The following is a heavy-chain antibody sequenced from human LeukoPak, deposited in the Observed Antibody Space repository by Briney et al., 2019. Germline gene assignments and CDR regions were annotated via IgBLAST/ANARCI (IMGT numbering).Heavy chain of an antibody. CDR2: ISVSGNT. Sequence: GGSLRLSCAASGLTLSSYAMSWVRQGPGKGLEWVSAISVSGNTYHADSVKGRFTISRDSSKNTLYLQMNSLRAEDTAVYYCARDPSHFLLRYFDYWGQGTLVTVSS. CDR3: ARDPSHFLLRYFDY. V-gene: IGHV3-23*01. J-gene: IGHJ4*02. D-gene: IGHD3-9*01. CDR1: GLTLSSYA.